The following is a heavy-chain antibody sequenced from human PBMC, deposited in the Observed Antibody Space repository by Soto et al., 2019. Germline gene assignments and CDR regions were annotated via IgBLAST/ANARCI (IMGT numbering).Heavy chain of an antibody. Sequence: PGESLKISCKGSGYSFTSYWIGWVRQMPGKGLEWMGIIYPGDSDTRYSPSFQGQVTISADKSISTAYLQWSSLKASDTAMYYCARQVVRGVIITNYYYYYMDVWGKGTTVTVSS. CDR1: GYSFTSYW. D-gene: IGHD3-10*01. J-gene: IGHJ6*03. CDR2: IYPGDSDT. CDR3: ARQVVRGVIITNYYYYYMDV. V-gene: IGHV5-51*01.